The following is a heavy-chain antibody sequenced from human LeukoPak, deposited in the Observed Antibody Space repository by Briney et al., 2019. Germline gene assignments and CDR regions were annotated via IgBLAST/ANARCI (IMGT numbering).Heavy chain of an antibody. D-gene: IGHD3-22*01. J-gene: IGHJ4*02. Sequence: PSETLSLTCAVYGGSFSGYYWSWIRQPPGKGLEWIGEINHSGSTYYNPSLKSRVTISVDTSKNQFSLKLSSVTAADTAVYYCARESYYDSTTYWGQGTLVTVSS. CDR1: GGSFSGYY. CDR3: ARESYYDSTTY. CDR2: INHSGST. V-gene: IGHV4-34*01.